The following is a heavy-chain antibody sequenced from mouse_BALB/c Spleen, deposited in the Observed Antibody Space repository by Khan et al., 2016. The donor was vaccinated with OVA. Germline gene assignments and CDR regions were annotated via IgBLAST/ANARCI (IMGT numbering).Heavy chain of an antibody. Sequence: EVQLVESGGGLVKPGGSLKLSCGASGFTFSSYTMSWVRQTPEKRLEWVATISSGGGDTYYPDSVKGRFTISRDNAKNNLYLQMSSLRSEDTALYYYARSLIYYDYDGNAMDYWGQGTSVTVSS. V-gene: IGHV5-9*03. CDR3: ARSLIYYDYDGNAMDY. CDR2: ISSGGGDT. CDR1: GFTFSSYT. D-gene: IGHD2-4*01. J-gene: IGHJ4*01.